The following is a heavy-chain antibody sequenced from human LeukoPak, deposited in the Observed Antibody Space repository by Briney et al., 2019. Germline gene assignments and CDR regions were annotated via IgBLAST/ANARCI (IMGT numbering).Heavy chain of an antibody. CDR1: GGSISSYY. CDR3: AKVYILGAMVTGLTDY. J-gene: IGHJ4*02. Sequence: SETLSLTCTVSGGSISSYYWSWIRQPPGKSLEWIGYIYYSGSTYYNPSLKSRVTISVDTSKNQFSLKLSSVTAADTAVYYCAKVYILGAMVTGLTDYWGQGTLVTVSS. V-gene: IGHV4-59*04. CDR2: IYYSGST. D-gene: IGHD5-18*01.